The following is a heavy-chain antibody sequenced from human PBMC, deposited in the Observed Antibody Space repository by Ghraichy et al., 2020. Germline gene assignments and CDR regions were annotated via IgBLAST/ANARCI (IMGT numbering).Heavy chain of an antibody. CDR3: ARVGSVTAMVSDYGMDV. D-gene: IGHD5-18*01. CDR2: INPSGGST. V-gene: IGHV1-46*01. CDR1: GYTFTSYY. J-gene: IGHJ6*02. Sequence: ASVKVSCKASGYTFTSYYMHWVRQAPGQGLEWMGIINPSGGSTSYAQKFQGRVTMTRDTSTSTVYMELSSLRSEDTAVYYCARVGSVTAMVSDYGMDVWGQGTTVTVSS.